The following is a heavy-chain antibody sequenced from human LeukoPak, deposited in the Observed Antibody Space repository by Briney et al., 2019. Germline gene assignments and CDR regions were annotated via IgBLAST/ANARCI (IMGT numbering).Heavy chain of an antibody. V-gene: IGHV3-20*04. CDR2: INWNGGST. Sequence: GGSLRLSCAASGFTVSSNYMSWVRQAPGKGLEWVSGINWNGGSTGYADSVKGRFTISRDNAKNSLYLQMNSLRAEDTALYYCARDGPSSGYYHHDAFDIWGQGTMVTVSS. CDR1: GFTVSSNY. D-gene: IGHD3-22*01. J-gene: IGHJ3*02. CDR3: ARDGPSSGYYHHDAFDI.